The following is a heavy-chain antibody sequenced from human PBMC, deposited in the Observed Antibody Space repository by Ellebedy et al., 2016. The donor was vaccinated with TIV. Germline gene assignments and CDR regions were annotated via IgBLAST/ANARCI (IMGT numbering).Heavy chain of an antibody. V-gene: IGHV4-59*01. J-gene: IGHJ6*02. CDR1: YGSISRYY. CDR2: IFHTGNT. Sequence: MPSDTLSLTCTVSYGSISRYYWTWIPQTPGKGLEWIGFIFHTGNTNYNPSLKSRVAISLATSKNQFSLKLSSVTAADSAVYYCARDTHRGPPVWGQGTTVTVSS. D-gene: IGHD3-10*01. CDR3: ARDTHRGPPV.